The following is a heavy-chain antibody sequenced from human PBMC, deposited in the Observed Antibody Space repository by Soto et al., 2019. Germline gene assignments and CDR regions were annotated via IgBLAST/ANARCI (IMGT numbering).Heavy chain of an antibody. CDR2: IYYSGST. V-gene: IGHV4-39*01. Sequence: QLQLQESGPGLVKPSETLSLTCTVSGGSISSSSYYWGWIRQPPGKGLEWIGSIYYSGSTYYNPSLKSRVTISVDTSKNQFSLKLSSVTAADTAVYYCATPTYYYDSSGYYPYGYWGQGTLVTVSS. CDR1: GGSISSSSYY. J-gene: IGHJ4*02. D-gene: IGHD3-22*01. CDR3: ATPTYYYDSSGYYPYGY.